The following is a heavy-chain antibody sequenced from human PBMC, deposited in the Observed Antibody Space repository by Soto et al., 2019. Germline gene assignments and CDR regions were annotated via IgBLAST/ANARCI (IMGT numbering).Heavy chain of an antibody. CDR2: ISYDGRDE. D-gene: IGHD5-12*01. V-gene: IGHV3-30*04. J-gene: IGHJ4*02. CDR1: GFTFSNYA. Sequence: QVQLVESGGGVVQPGRSLRLSCTASGFTFSNYAIHWVRQAPGKGLEWVALISYDGRDEYYADSVKGRFTISRDNSKNTLYLQMNSLRADDTGMLYCARDSRTDGYKSDYFDYWGQGTLVTVSS. CDR3: ARDSRTDGYKSDYFDY.